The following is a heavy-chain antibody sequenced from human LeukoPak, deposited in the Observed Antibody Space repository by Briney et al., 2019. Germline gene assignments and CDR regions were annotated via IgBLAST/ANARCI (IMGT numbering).Heavy chain of an antibody. Sequence: ASVKVSCKASGYTFTGYYMHWVRQAPGRGLEWMGRINPNSGGTNYAQKFQGRVTMTRDTSISTAYMELSRLRSDDTAVYYCASLGSFGGVIALDYWGQGTLVTVSS. CDR1: GYTFTGYY. CDR3: ASLGSFGGVIALDY. CDR2: INPNSGGT. D-gene: IGHD3-16*02. J-gene: IGHJ4*02. V-gene: IGHV1-2*06.